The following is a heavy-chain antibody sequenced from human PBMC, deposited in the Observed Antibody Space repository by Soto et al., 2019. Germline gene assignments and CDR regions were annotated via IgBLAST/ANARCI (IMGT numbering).Heavy chain of an antibody. Sequence: QVQLVQSGAEVKKPGSSVKVSCKASGGTFSSYAISWVRQAPGQGLEWMGGIIPIFGTANYAQKFQGRVTITEDESTRTAYMELSSLRSEDTAVYYCATLKRDYYDSSGYYDYWGQGTLVTVSS. V-gene: IGHV1-69*01. CDR3: ATLKRDYYDSSGYYDY. CDR2: IIPIFGTA. D-gene: IGHD3-22*01. CDR1: GGTFSSYA. J-gene: IGHJ4*02.